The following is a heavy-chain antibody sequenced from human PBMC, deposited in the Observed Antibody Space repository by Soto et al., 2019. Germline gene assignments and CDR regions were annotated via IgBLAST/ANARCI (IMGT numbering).Heavy chain of an antibody. J-gene: IGHJ4*02. V-gene: IGHV1-69*01. D-gene: IGHD3-22*01. CDR3: ASRPYYYDSSGKPLGLEY. Sequence: QVQLVQSGAEVKKPGSSVKVSCKASGGTFSSYAISWVRQAPGQGLEWMGGIIPIFGTANYAQKFQGRVTITADESKSKAYMELSSLRSEETAVYYCASRPYYYDSSGKPLGLEYWGQGTLVTVSS. CDR1: GGTFSSYA. CDR2: IIPIFGTA.